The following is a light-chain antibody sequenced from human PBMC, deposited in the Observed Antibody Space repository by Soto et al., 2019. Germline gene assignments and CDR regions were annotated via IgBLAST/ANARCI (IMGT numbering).Light chain of an antibody. V-gene: IGLV2-14*01. Sequence: QSVLTQPAFVSGSPGQSITISCTGTSSDVGGYNYVSWYQQHPGKAPKLMIYEVSNRPSGVSNRFSGSKSGNTASLTISGLQAEDEADYYCSSYTSSSTLVVFGGGTMLTVL. CDR1: SSDVGGYNY. CDR3: SSYTSSSTLVV. J-gene: IGLJ2*01. CDR2: EVS.